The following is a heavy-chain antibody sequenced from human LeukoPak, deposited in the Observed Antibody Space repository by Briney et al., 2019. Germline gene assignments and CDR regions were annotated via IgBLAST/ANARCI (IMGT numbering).Heavy chain of an antibody. CDR2: IYYSGST. Sequence: SETLSLTCTVSGGSISSYYWSWIRQPPGKGLEWIGYIYYSGSTNYNPSLKSRVTISVDTSKNQFSLKLSSVTAADTAVYYCARAIVVVPAATYYYYYYMDVWGKGTTVTVSS. CDR3: ARAIVVVPAATYYYYYYMDV. D-gene: IGHD2-2*01. J-gene: IGHJ6*03. CDR1: GGSISSYY. V-gene: IGHV4-59*01.